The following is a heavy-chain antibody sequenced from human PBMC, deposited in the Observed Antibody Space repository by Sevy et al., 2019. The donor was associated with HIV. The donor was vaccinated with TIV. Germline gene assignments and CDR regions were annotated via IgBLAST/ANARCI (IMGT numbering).Heavy chain of an antibody. CDR1: AFTFSSYA. J-gene: IGHJ4*02. CDR2: ISYDGSNK. Sequence: GGSLRLSCAASAFTFSSYAMHWVRQAPGKGLEWVAVISYDGSNKYYADSVKGRFTISRDNSKNTLYLQMNSLRAEDTAVYYCARGLAVAEQSAGKNDYWGQGTLVTVSS. D-gene: IGHD6-19*01. V-gene: IGHV3-30-3*01. CDR3: ARGLAVAEQSAGKNDY.